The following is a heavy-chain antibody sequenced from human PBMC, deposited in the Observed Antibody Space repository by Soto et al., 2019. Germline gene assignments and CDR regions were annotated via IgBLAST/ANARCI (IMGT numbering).Heavy chain of an antibody. Sequence: SVKVSCKASGGNFSSYAISWVRQAPGQGLEWMGGIIPIFGTAHYPQKFQGRVTITADESTSTAYMELNSLRSEDTAVYYCASRDGYNYGFDYWGQGTLVTVSS. CDR3: ASRDGYNYGFDY. V-gene: IGHV1-69*13. J-gene: IGHJ4*02. D-gene: IGHD5-12*01. CDR2: IIPIFGTA. CDR1: GGNFSSYA.